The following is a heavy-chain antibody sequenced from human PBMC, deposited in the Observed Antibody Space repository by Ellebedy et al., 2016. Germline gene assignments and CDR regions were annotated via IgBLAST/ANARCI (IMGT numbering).Heavy chain of an antibody. V-gene: IGHV3-74*01. CDR3: AREPDHYYYYYYYMDV. D-gene: IGHD3-10*01. Sequence: GESLKISXAASGFTFSSYWMHWVRQAPGKGLVWVSRINSDGSSTSYADSVKGRFTISRDNAKNTLYLQMNSLRAEDTAVYYCAREPDHYYYYYYYMDVWGKGTTVTVSS. CDR2: INSDGSST. CDR1: GFTFSSYW. J-gene: IGHJ6*03.